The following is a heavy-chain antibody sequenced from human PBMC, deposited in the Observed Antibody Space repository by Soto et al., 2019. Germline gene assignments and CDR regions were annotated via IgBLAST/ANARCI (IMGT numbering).Heavy chain of an antibody. D-gene: IGHD4-4*01. Sequence: GGSLRLSCAASGFTFSDYAMSWVRQAPGKGLEWVSAISGSGRDTNYIDSVRGRFTISRDNSRDTLYLQMNRLRPEDTAIYYCTKGLTEQATVRMTFWGQGTLVTVSS. CDR3: TKGLTEQATVRMTF. J-gene: IGHJ4*02. CDR2: ISGSGRDT. CDR1: GFTFSDYA. V-gene: IGHV3-23*01.